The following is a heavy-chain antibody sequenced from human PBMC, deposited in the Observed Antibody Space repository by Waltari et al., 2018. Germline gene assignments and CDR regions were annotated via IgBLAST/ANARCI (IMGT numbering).Heavy chain of an antibody. V-gene: IGHV3-53*01. CDR3: ARPFSTFYSSPPGY. CDR2: IYSGGST. J-gene: IGHJ4*02. Sequence: EVQLVESGGGLIQPGGSLRLSCAASGFTVSSHYMSWVRQAPGKGLEWVSVIYSGGSTYYADSVKGRFTISRDNSKNTLYLQMNSLRAEDTAVYYCARPFSTFYSSPPGYWGQGTLVTVSS. D-gene: IGHD6-13*01. CDR1: GFTVSSHY.